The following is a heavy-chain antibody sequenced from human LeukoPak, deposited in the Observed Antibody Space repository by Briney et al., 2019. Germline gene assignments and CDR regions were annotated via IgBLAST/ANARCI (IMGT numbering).Heavy chain of an antibody. J-gene: IGHJ3*02. CDR2: IYYSGST. CDR3: ARQGCSGGSCYSPDTRYAFDI. CDR1: GGSISSYY. D-gene: IGHD2-15*01. V-gene: IGHV4-59*08. Sequence: SETLSLTCTVSGGSISSYYWSWIRQPPGKGLEWIGYIYYSGSTNYNPSLTSRVTISVDTSKNQFSLKLSSVTAADTAVYYCARQGCSGGSCYSPDTRYAFDIWGQGTMVTVSS.